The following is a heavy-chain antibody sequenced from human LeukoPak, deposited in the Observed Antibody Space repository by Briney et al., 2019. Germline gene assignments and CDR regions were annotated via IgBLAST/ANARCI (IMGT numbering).Heavy chain of an antibody. D-gene: IGHD3-10*02. CDR1: GFTFSSYA. Sequence: GGSLRLSCAAPGFTFSSYAMHWVRQAPGKGLEYVSAISSNGGNTYHANSVKGRFSISRDNAKNSLYLQMNSLRAEDTAVYYCAELGITMIGGVWGKGTTVTISS. CDR2: ISSNGGNT. V-gene: IGHV3-64*01. J-gene: IGHJ6*04. CDR3: AELGITMIGGV.